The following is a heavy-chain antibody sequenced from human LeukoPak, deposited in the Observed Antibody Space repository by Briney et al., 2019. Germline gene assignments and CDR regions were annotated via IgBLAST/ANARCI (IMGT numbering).Heavy chain of an antibody. Sequence: GGSLRLSCAASGFTFSDYYMSWIRQAPGKGLEWVSYISSSGSTIYYAHSVKGRFTISRDKAKSTLYLQMNSLRAEDTAVYYCARGRRGRAARWYYSDYWGQGTLVNVSS. D-gene: IGHD6-6*01. V-gene: IGHV3-11*01. CDR1: GFTFSDYY. J-gene: IGHJ4*02. CDR3: ARGRRGRAARWYYSDY. CDR2: ISSSGSTI.